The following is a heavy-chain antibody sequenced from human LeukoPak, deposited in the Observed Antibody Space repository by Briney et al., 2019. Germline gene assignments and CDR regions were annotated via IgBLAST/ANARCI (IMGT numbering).Heavy chain of an antibody. CDR3: ARDKQLDWAHYYYYYMEV. CDR1: GYTFTGYY. D-gene: IGHD1-1*01. V-gene: IGHV1-2*02. J-gene: IGHJ6*03. CDR2: INPNSGDT. Sequence: ASVKVSCKTSGYTFTGYYTHWVRQAPGQGLEWMGWINPNSGDTNYAQKFQGRVTMTRDTSISTVYMELSRLKSDDTAVYYCARDKQLDWAHYYYYYMEVWGKGTAVTVSS.